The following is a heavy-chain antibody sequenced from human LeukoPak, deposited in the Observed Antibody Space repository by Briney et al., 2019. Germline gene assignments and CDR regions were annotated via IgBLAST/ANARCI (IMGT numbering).Heavy chain of an antibody. CDR2: IYSGGAT. V-gene: IGHV3-53*01. J-gene: IGHJ4*02. CDR1: VFEVGRNY. D-gene: IGHD6-13*01. Sequence: GGSLRLSCGASVFEVGRNYMTWVGQAPGKGLEWVSFIYSGGATYYADSVRGRFTISRDSSKNTLYLQMNSLRVEDTAVYYCARVPGYSWGQGTLVTVSS. CDR3: ARVPGYS.